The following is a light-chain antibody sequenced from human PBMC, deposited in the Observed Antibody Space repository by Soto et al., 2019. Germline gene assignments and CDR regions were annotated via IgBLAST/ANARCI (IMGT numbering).Light chain of an antibody. Sequence: DIQITQSPSSLSAPVGDTVTITCRASQSISTYLTWYQQKPGKAPKLLIYAAYNLQSGVPSRFSGSGSGTDFTLTISSLQPEDFAAYYCQQSYDMPWTFGQGTKVDIK. CDR3: QQSYDMPWT. CDR1: QSISTY. J-gene: IGKJ1*01. V-gene: IGKV1-39*01. CDR2: AAY.